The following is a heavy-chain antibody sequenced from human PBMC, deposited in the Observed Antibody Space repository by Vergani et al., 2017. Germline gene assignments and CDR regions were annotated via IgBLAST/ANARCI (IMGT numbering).Heavy chain of an antibody. CDR3: ARDSSGSGGENDAFDI. CDR1: GFTFSSYG. Sequence: VQLVESGGGFVQPGGSLRLSCAASGFTFSSYGMHWVRQAPGKGLEWVAVIWYDGSNKYYADSVKGRFTISRDNSKNTLYLQMNSLRAEDTAVYYCARDSSGSGGENDAFDIWGQGTMVTVSS. D-gene: IGHD1-26*01. CDR2: IWYDGSNK. V-gene: IGHV3-33*01. J-gene: IGHJ3*02.